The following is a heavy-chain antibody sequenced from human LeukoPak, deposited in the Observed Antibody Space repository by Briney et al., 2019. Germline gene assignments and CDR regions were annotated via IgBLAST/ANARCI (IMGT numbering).Heavy chain of an antibody. V-gene: IGHV4-39*07. CDR2: IYYSGST. Sequence: PSETLSLTCTVSGGSISSSFYYWAWIRQPPGKGLEWIGSIYYSGSTYYNPSLKSRVTISVDTSKNQFSLKLSSVTAADTAVYYCATTFGDPLAWGQGTLVTVSS. D-gene: IGHD3-16*01. CDR3: ATTFGDPLA. J-gene: IGHJ5*02. CDR1: GGSISSSFYY.